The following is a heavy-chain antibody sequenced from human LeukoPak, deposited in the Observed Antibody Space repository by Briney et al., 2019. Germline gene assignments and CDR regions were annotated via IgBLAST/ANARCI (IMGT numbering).Heavy chain of an antibody. CDR1: GYTFTGYC. D-gene: IGHD3-22*01. V-gene: IGHV1-2*02. J-gene: IGHJ4*02. CDR2: INPNSGGT. Sequence: ASVKVSCTASGYTFTGYCMHWVRQAPGQGLEWMGWINPNSGGTNYAQKFQGRVTMTRDASISTAYMELSRLRSDDTAVYYCARGHYYDSSGYWGDYWGQGTLVTVSS. CDR3: ARGHYYDSSGYWGDY.